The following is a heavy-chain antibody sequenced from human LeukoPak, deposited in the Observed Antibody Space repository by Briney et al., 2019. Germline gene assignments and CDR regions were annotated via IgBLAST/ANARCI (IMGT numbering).Heavy chain of an antibody. CDR1: GGSISSGDYY. Sequence: PSQTLSLICTVSGGSISSGDYYWSWIRQPPGKGLEWIGYIDQSGSSYYNPSLKSRVTISLGMSKNKFSLKQTSVTAADTAVYYCARGDLLRTVDYWGQGILVTVSS. V-gene: IGHV4-30-4*01. CDR2: IDQSGSS. J-gene: IGHJ4*02. CDR3: ARGDLLRTVDY.